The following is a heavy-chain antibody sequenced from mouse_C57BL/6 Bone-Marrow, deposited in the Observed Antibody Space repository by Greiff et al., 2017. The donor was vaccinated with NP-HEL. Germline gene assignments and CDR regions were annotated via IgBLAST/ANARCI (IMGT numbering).Heavy chain of an antibody. V-gene: IGHV1-81*01. Sequence: QVQLQQSGAELARPGASVKLSCKASGYTFTSYGISWVKQRTGQGLEWIGELSPIICHPYSTDKFKGQSTLTADTSSSTAYMELRSLTSEDSAVYFCARRGVLTWFAYWGQGTLVTVSA. D-gene: IGHD2-14*01. CDR2: LSPIICHP. CDR3: ARRGVLTWFAY. J-gene: IGHJ3*01. CDR1: GYTFTSYG.